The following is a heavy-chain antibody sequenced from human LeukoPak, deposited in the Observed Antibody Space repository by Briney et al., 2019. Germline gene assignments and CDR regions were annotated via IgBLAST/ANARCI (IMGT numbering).Heavy chain of an antibody. J-gene: IGHJ6*03. D-gene: IGHD7-27*01. CDR1: GFTFSDYY. CDR3: ARDRKNWGSHYYYYYMDV. Sequence: GGSLRLSCAGSGFTFSDYYMSWIRQAPGKGLEWVSYISSSGSTIYYADSVKGLFTISRDNAKNSLYLQMNSLRAEDTAVYYCARDRKNWGSHYYYYYMDVWGKGTTVTVSS. CDR2: ISSSGSTI. V-gene: IGHV3-11*04.